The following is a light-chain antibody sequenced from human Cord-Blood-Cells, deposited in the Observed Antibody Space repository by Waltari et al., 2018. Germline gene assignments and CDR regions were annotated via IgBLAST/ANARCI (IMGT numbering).Light chain of an antibody. J-gene: IGKJ5*01. CDR2: GAS. V-gene: IGKV3-15*01. Sequence: EIVMTQSPATLSVSPGERATLSCRASQSVSSNLAWYQQKPGQAPRLLNYGASTRATGIPARFSCSGSGTEFTLTISSLQSEDFAVYYCQQDNNWPPITFGQGTRLEIK. CDR1: QSVSSN. CDR3: QQDNNWPPIT.